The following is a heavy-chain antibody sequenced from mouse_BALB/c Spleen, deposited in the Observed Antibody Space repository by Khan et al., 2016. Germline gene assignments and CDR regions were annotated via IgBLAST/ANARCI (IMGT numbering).Heavy chain of an antibody. CDR1: GYTFALYT. V-gene: IGHV1-4*02. CDR2: FNPSSGYS. J-gene: IGHJ3*01. D-gene: IGHD2-1*01. Sequence: VQLQESAPELARPGASVKMSCKTSGYTFALYTIHWIKQRPGQGLEWIGYFNPSSGYSEFNQNFKDKTTLTADKSSTTVYMQLSSLTSEDSAVYYCAKCYGNSGGFVYWGQGTLVTVSS. CDR3: AKCYGNSGGFVY.